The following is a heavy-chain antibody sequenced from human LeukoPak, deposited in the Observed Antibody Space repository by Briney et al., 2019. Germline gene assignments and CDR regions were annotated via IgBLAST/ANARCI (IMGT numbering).Heavy chain of an antibody. J-gene: IGHJ4*02. V-gene: IGHV1-69*05. CDR1: VGTFSNYG. CDR2: IIPILGTT. D-gene: IGHD3-22*01. CDR3: ARDRYYDSRGNFYESGY. Sequence: SVKVFCKTSVGTFSNYGVSGVRQAPGQGLEWMGGIIPILGTTNYAQKFEDRVTITTDESTSTAYMALNRLRSEDTAVYSCARDRYYDSRGNFYESGYWGQGTLVTVSS.